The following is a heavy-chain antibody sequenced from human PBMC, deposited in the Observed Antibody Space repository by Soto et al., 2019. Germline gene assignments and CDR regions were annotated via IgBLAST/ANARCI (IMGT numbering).Heavy chain of an antibody. D-gene: IGHD2-8*01. Sequence: KTSETLSLTCVVSSYSISSGFFWAWIRQPPGKVLKWVGSIYHTGDTHYNPSLRSQVSMSVDTSKNHFSLRLTYLTAADTAVYFCARDTNSLDLWGQGILVTVSS. CDR2: IYHTGDT. CDR1: SYSISSGFF. CDR3: ARDTNSLDL. J-gene: IGHJ5*02. V-gene: IGHV4-38-2*02.